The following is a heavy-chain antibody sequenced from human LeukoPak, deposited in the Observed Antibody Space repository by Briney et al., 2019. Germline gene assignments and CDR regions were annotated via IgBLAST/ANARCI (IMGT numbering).Heavy chain of an antibody. CDR1: GGSISSYY. J-gene: IGHJ4*02. Sequence: SETLSLTCTVSGGSISSYYWSWIRQPPGKGLEWIGYIYYSGSTNYNPSLKSRVTISVDTSKNQFSLKLSSVTAADTAVYYCARDRRSSGWNDYWGQRPLVTVSS. V-gene: IGHV4-59*01. D-gene: IGHD6-19*01. CDR2: IYYSGST. CDR3: ARDRRSSGWNDY.